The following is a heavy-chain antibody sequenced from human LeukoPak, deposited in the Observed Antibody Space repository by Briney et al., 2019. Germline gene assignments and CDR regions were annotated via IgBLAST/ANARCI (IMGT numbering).Heavy chain of an antibody. CDR1: GGTFSSYA. CDR3: AREGVAGTGLDY. J-gene: IGHJ4*02. V-gene: IGHV1-69*05. Sequence: SVKVSCKASGGTFSSYAISWVRQAPGQGLEWMGGIIPIFGTANYAQKFQGRVTITTDESTSTAYMELSSLRSEDTAVYYCAREGVAGTGLDYWGQGTLVTVSS. CDR2: IIPIFGTA. D-gene: IGHD6-13*01.